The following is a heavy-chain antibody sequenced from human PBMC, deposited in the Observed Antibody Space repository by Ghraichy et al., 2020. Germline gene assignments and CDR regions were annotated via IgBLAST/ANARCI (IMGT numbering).Heavy chain of an antibody. D-gene: IGHD3-3*01. CDR1: GFTFSSYA. CDR3: AKRIGEVGPYYFDS. CDR2: ISGSGGST. V-gene: IGHV3-23*01. J-gene: IGHJ4*02. Sequence: GGSLRLSCAASGFTFSSYAMSWVRQAPGKGLEWVSVISGSGGSTYYADFVKGRFTISRDNSKNTLYLQMNSLRAEDTAVYYCAKRIGEVGPYYFDSWGQGTLVTVSS.